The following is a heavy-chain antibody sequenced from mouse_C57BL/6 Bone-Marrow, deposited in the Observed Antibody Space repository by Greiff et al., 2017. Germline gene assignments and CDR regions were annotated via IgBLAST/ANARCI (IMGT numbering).Heavy chain of an antibody. Sequence: VQLVESGTELVKPGASVKLSCKASGYTFTSYWMHWVKQRPGQGLEWIGNINPSNGGTNYNEKFKSKATLTVDKSSSTAYMQLSSLTSEDSAVYYCARKRELGPFDYWGQGTTLTVSS. V-gene: IGHV1-53*01. J-gene: IGHJ2*01. D-gene: IGHD4-1*01. CDR2: INPSNGGT. CDR3: ARKRELGPFDY. CDR1: GYTFTSYW.